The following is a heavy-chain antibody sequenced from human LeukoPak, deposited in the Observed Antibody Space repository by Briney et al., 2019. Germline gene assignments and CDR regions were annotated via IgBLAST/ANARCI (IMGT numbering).Heavy chain of an antibody. J-gene: IGHJ4*02. CDR1: GFTFSSYA. CDR3: AKDLRTIVAVAGTLDY. V-gene: IGHV3-30*18. D-gene: IGHD6-19*01. CDR2: VSYDGSNK. Sequence: GGSLRLSCAASGFTFSSYAMHWVRQAPGKGLEWVAVVSYDGSNKYYADSVKGRFTISRDNSKNTLYLQMNSLRAEDTAVYYCAKDLRTIVAVAGTLDYWGQGTLVTVSS.